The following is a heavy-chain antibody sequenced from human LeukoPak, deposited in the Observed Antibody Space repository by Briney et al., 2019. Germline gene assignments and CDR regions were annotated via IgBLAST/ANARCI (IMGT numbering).Heavy chain of an antibody. V-gene: IGHV3-23*01. CDR1: GFTFSSYA. CDR2: ISGSGGST. Sequence: GGSLRLSCAASGFTFSSYAMSWVRQAPGKGLEWVSAISGSGGSTYYADSVKGRFTISRDNSKNTLYLQMNSLRAEDTAVYYCAKDSNYYGSGSYYMVPLYYYCYGMDVWGQGATVTVSS. CDR3: AKDSNYYGSGSYYMVPLYYYCYGMDV. D-gene: IGHD3-10*01. J-gene: IGHJ6*02.